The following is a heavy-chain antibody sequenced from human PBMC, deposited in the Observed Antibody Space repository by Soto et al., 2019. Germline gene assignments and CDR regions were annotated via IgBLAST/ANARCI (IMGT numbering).Heavy chain of an antibody. Sequence: EVQLVESGGGLIQPGGSLRLSCAASGFTVSSNYMSWVRQAPGKGLEWGSVIYSGGSTYYADSVKGRFTISRDNSKNTLYLQMNSLRAEDTAVYYCARMVGYYYYGMDVWGQGTTVTVSS. CDR3: ARMVGYYYYGMDV. V-gene: IGHV3-53*01. D-gene: IGHD1-26*01. J-gene: IGHJ6*02. CDR1: GFTVSSNY. CDR2: IYSGGST.